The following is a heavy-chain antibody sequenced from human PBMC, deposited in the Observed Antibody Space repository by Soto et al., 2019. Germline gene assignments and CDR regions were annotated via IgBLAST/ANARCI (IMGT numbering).Heavy chain of an antibody. J-gene: IGHJ3*02. V-gene: IGHV4-31*03. CDR2: IYYSGST. CDR1: GGSISSGGYY. D-gene: IGHD6-19*01. CDR3: TILIAVASIEAFDI. Sequence: PSETLSLTCTVSGGSISSGGYYWSWIRQHPGKGLEWIGYIYYSGSTYYNPSLKSRVTISVDTSKNQFSLKLSSVTAADTAVYYCTILIAVASIEAFDISRHGTIVTLS.